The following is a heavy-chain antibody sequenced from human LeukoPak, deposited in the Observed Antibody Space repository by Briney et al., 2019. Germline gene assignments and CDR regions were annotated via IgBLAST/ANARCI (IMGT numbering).Heavy chain of an antibody. CDR1: GGSISSYD. V-gene: IGHV4-4*07. D-gene: IGHD6-19*01. CDR2: IYTSGST. CDR3: ARADSSGWWPPSFDY. Sequence: SETLSLTCSVSGGSISSYDWSWIRQPAGKGLEWIGRIYTSGSTNYNPSLKSRVTISVDTSKNQFSLKLSSVTAADTAVYYCARADSSGWWPPSFDYWGQGTLVTVSS. J-gene: IGHJ4*02.